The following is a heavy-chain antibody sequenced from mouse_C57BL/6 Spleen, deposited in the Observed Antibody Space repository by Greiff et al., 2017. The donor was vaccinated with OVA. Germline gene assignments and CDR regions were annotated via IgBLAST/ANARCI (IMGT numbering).Heavy chain of an antibody. V-gene: IGHV1-19*01. CDR1: GYTFTDYY. CDR3: ARVSTALVVPFDY. CDR2: INPYYGGT. D-gene: IGHD1-1*01. J-gene: IGHJ2*01. Sequence: VQLQQSGPVLVKPGASVKMSCKASGYTFTDYYMNWVKQSHGKSLEWIGVINPYYGGTSYNQKFKGKATLTVDQYSSTAYLELNSLTSEYSAVYYFARVSTALVVPFDYWGQGTTLTVSS.